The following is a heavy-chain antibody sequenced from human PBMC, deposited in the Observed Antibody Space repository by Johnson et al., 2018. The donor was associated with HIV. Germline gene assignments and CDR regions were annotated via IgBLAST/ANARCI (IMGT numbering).Heavy chain of an antibody. V-gene: IGHV3-30*04. D-gene: IGHD6-6*01. CDR1: GFTFSRFA. J-gene: IGHJ3*02. Sequence: QVQLVESGGGVVQPGGSLRLSCAASGFTFSRFAIHWVRQAPGKGLEWVAVISYDGSNKYYADSVKGRFTISRYNSKNTLYLQMNSLRVEDTAVYYCARVAQLGAFDIWGQGTMVTVSS. CDR3: ARVAQLGAFDI. CDR2: ISYDGSNK.